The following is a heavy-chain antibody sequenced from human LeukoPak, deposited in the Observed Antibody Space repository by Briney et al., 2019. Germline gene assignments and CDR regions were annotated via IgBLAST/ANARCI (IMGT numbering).Heavy chain of an antibody. D-gene: IGHD3-10*01. V-gene: IGHV1-8*01. CDR2: MNPNSGNT. Sequence: ASVKVSCKASGYTFTSYDINRVRQATGQGLEWMGWMNPNSGNTGYAQKFQGRVTMTRNTSISTAYMELSSLRSEDTAVYYCARSGLPMVRGVIIKSYYYYGMDVWGQGTTVTVSS. J-gene: IGHJ6*02. CDR3: ARSGLPMVRGVIIKSYYYYGMDV. CDR1: GYTFTSYD.